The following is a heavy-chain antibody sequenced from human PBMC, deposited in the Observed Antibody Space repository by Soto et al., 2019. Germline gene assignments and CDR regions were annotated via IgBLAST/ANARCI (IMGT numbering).Heavy chain of an antibody. CDR1: GYTFTSYD. J-gene: IGHJ6*02. V-gene: IGHV1-8*01. Sequence: ASVKVSCKASGYTFTSYDINWVRQATGQGLERMGWMNPNSGNTGYAQKFQGRVTMTRNTSISTAYMEVRSLRSDDTAVYYCAREGVAPYYCDGMDVWGQGTPVTVSS. D-gene: IGHD5-12*01. CDR3: AREGVAPYYCDGMDV. CDR2: MNPNSGNT.